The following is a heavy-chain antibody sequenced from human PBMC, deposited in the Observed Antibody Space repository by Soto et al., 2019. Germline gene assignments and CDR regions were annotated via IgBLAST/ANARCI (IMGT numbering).Heavy chain of an antibody. D-gene: IGHD4-17*01. J-gene: IGHJ4*02. CDR1: GGSVSSGSYY. V-gene: IGHV4-61*01. CDR3: ARDGGYGDSTDY. CDR2: IYYSGST. Sequence: QVQLQESGPGLVKPSETLSLTCTVSGGSVSSGSYYWSWIRQPPGKGLEWIGYIYYSGSTNYNPSLKSRVTISVDTSKNQFPLKLSSVTAADTAVYYCARDGGYGDSTDYWGQGTLVTVSS.